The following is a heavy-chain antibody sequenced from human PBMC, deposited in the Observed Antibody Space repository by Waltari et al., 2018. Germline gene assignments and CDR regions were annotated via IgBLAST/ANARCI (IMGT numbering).Heavy chain of an antibody. CDR2: IKQDGGEE. V-gene: IGHV3-7*04. CDR1: GFTFSNFW. Sequence: EVHLVESGGGLVQPGGSLRLSCAASGFTFSNFWMNWARQAPGKGPEVVANIKQDGGEEYYVDSVKGRFTISRDNAKNSLYLQMNSLRVEDTAVYYCVRGAGWLLEYWGQGTLATVSS. CDR3: VRGAGWLLEY. J-gene: IGHJ4*02. D-gene: IGHD3-10*01.